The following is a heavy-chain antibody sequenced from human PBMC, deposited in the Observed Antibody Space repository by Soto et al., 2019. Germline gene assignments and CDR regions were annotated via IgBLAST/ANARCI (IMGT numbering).Heavy chain of an antibody. CDR3: ARTLPFGSIKALDDFWSGYFDP. V-gene: IGHV4-31*03. D-gene: IGHD3-3*01. Sequence: QVQLQESGPGLVKPSQTLSLTCTVSGGSISSGGYYWSWIRQHPGKGLEWIGYIYYSGSTYYNPSLKSRVTISVDTSKNQFSLKLSSVTAADTAVYYCARTLPFGSIKALDDFWSGYFDPWGQGTLVTVSS. CDR1: GGSISSGGYY. CDR2: IYYSGST. J-gene: IGHJ5*02.